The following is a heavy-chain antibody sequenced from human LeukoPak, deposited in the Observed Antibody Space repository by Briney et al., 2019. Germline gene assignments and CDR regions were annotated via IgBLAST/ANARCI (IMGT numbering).Heavy chain of an antibody. CDR1: GGSISSSNW. V-gene: IGHV4-4*02. CDR3: ARAHSGSYLALDY. CDR2: IYHSGST. J-gene: IGHJ4*02. Sequence: PSETLSLTCAVSGGSISSSNWWSWVRQPPGKGLEWIGEIYHSGSTNYNPSLKSRVTISVDKSKNQFSLKLSSVTAADTAVYYCARAHSGSYLALDYWGQGTLVTVSS. D-gene: IGHD1-26*01.